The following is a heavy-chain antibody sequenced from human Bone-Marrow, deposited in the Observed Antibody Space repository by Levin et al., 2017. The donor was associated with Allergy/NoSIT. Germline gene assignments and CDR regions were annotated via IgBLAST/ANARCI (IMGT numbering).Heavy chain of an antibody. CDR1: GFTFGSHG. D-gene: IGHD6-13*01. J-gene: IGHJ6*01. Sequence: LTGGSLRLSCAASGFTFGSHGMHWVRQAPGKGLEWLAVIWYDGSTKYYADSVKGRFTISRDNSKNTLYLQMTSLRDEDTAVYYCARDLVAAGDGSSWYGMDVWGQGTTVTVSS. CDR3: ARDLVAAGDGSSWYGMDV. CDR2: IWYDGSTK. V-gene: IGHV3-33*01.